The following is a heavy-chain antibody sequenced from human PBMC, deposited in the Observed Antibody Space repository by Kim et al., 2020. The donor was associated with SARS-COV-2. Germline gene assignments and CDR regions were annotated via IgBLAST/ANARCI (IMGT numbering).Heavy chain of an antibody. Sequence: SETLSLTCAVYGGSFSGYYWSWIRQPPGKGLEWIGEINHSGSTNYNPSLKSRVTISVDTSKNQFSLKLSSVTAADTAVYYCARGGRYFDWLAIRGMFDYWGQGTLVTVSS. CDR1: GGSFSGYY. CDR3: ARGGRYFDWLAIRGMFDY. J-gene: IGHJ4*02. D-gene: IGHD3-9*01. CDR2: INHSGST. V-gene: IGHV4-34*01.